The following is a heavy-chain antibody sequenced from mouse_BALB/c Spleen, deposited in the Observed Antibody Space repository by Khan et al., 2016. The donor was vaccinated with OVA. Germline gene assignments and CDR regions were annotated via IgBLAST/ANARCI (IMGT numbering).Heavy chain of an antibody. CDR3: ARRGLRWDFDY. V-gene: IGHV1-7*01. D-gene: IGHD1-1*01. Sequence: VQLKESGAELAKPGASVKMSCKASGYTFINYWILWVKQRPGQGLEWIGYINPSTGYTEYNQNFKDKATLTADKSSSTAYMQLRSLTSEDSAVYYCARRGLRWDFDYWGQGTTLTVSS. J-gene: IGHJ2*01. CDR2: INPSTGYT. CDR1: GYTFINYW.